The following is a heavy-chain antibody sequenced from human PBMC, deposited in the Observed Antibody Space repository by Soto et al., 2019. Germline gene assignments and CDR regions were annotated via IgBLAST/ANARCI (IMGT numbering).Heavy chain of an antibody. CDR1: GFSLTTSGVG. D-gene: IGHD1-26*01. V-gene: IGHV2-5*02. CDR2: IYWDDDK. J-gene: IGHJ4*02. Sequence: QITLNESGPTVMKPTQTLTLTCSFSGFSLTTSGVGVGWIRQPPGKTLEWLALIYWDDDKRYSPSLKSRLTSTRDTSKNQVVLTLTDMDPEDTATYYCAHRRHFNSRAFDSWGQGALVTVSS. CDR3: AHRRHFNSRAFDS.